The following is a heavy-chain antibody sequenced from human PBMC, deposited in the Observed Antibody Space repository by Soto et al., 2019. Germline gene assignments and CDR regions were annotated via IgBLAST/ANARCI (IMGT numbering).Heavy chain of an antibody. CDR3: ARARDRGYSYGYWGGFDH. D-gene: IGHD5-18*01. J-gene: IGHJ4*02. CDR2: IYSGGST. V-gene: IGHV3-53*02. CDR1: GFTVSSNY. Sequence: EVQLVETGGGLIQPGGSLRLSCAASGFTVSSNYMSWVRQAPGKGLEWVSVIYSGGSTYYADSVKGRFTISRDNSKNTLYLQMNSLRAEDTAVYYCARARDRGYSYGYWGGFDHWGQGTLVTVSS.